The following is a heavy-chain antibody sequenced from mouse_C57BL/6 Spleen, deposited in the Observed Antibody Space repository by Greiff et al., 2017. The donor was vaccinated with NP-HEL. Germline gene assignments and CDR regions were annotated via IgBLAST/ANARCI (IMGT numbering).Heavy chain of an antibody. V-gene: IGHV3-1*01. J-gene: IGHJ4*01. Sequence: EVKLQESGPGMVKPSQSLSLTCTVTGYSITSGYDWHWIRHFPGNKLEWMGYISYSGSTNYNPSLKSRIPLTHDTSKNHFFLKLNSVTTEDTATYYCARGHYGYAMDYWGQGTSVTVSS. CDR1: GYSITSGYD. CDR2: ISYSGST. D-gene: IGHD1-1*01. CDR3: ARGHYGYAMDY.